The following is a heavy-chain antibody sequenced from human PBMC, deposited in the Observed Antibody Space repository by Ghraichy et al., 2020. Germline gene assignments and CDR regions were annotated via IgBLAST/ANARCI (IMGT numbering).Heavy chain of an antibody. D-gene: IGHD2-2*01. Sequence: SETLSLTCTVSGGSISSYYWSWIRQPPGKRLEWIGYISYSGSINYNPSLKSRVTMSIDTSKSQFSLRLSSVTAADTAVYYCARGGYCGRTTCYPNWFDPWGQGTLVTVSS. CDR2: ISYSGSI. V-gene: IGHV4-59*01. CDR1: GGSISSYY. J-gene: IGHJ5*01. CDR3: ARGGYCGRTTCYPNWFDP.